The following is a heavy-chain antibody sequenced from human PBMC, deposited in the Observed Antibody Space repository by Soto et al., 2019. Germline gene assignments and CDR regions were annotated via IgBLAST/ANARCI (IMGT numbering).Heavy chain of an antibody. CDR1: GGSFSGYQ. CDR2: INDTGNI. CDR3: ARGLIVWFGELSRRGGYYYYMDV. J-gene: IGHJ6*03. V-gene: IGHV4-34*01. D-gene: IGHD3-10*01. Sequence: QVQLQQWGAGLLKPSETLSLTCAVYGGSFSGYQWTWIRQTPGKGLEWIGEINDTGNINYNPSLKSRVTMFIDTPKTQISLKLRSVTAADTAVYYCARGLIVWFGELSRRGGYYYYMDVWGKGTTVTVSS.